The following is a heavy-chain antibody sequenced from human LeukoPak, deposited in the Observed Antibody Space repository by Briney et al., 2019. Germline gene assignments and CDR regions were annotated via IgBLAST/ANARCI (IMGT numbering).Heavy chain of an antibody. V-gene: IGHV3-7*01. CDR2: IKEDGSER. J-gene: IGHJ4*02. CDR3: SRVGYGNYAHYFDY. Sequence: GGSLRLSCGASGFSFSSYWMSWVRETPGKGLEWVANIKEDGSERYYVDSVKGRFTISRDDAKNSLYLQMNSLRAEDTAVYYCSRVGYGNYAHYFDYWGQGILVTVSS. CDR1: GFSFSSYW. D-gene: IGHD4-11*01.